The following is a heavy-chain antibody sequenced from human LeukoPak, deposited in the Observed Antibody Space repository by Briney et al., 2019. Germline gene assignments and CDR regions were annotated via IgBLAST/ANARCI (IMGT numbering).Heavy chain of an antibody. CDR3: ARRYSGSHFDY. CDR1: GGSISSYY. V-gene: IGHV4-59*08. Sequence: SETLSLTCTVSGGSISSYYWSWIRQPPGKGLEWIGYIYCSGSTNYNPSLKSRVTISVDTSKNQFSLKLSSVTAADTAVYYCARRYSGSHFDYWGQGTLVTVSS. D-gene: IGHD1-26*01. J-gene: IGHJ4*02. CDR2: IYCSGST.